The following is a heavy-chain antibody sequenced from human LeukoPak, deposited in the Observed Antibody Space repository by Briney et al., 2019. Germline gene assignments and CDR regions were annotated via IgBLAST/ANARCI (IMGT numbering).Heavy chain of an antibody. CDR3: ARAKRNGFDI. CDR2: ISSSGSTI. J-gene: IGHJ3*02. V-gene: IGHV3-48*03. CDR1: GFTFSSYE. Sequence: GGSLRLSCAASGFTFSSYEMNWVRQAPGKGLEWVSYISSSGSTIYYADSVKGRFTISRDNAKNSLYLQMNSLRPEDTAVYYCARAKRNGFDIWGQGTMVTVSS.